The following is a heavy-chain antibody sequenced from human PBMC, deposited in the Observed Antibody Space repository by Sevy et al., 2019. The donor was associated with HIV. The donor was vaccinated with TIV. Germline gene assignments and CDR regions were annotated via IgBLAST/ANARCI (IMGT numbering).Heavy chain of an antibody. V-gene: IGHV3-23*01. CDR2: ISGGGSGDDT. Sequence: GGSLRLSCAASVFTFSNYAMNWVRQAPGKGLEWVSAISGGGSGDDTYYADSVKGRFTISRDNSKNTLYLQMNSLRAEDTAVYYCAKDSVVVVGDAFDIWGQGTMVTVSS. CDR3: AKDSVVVVGDAFDI. CDR1: VFTFSNYA. D-gene: IGHD2-15*01. J-gene: IGHJ3*02.